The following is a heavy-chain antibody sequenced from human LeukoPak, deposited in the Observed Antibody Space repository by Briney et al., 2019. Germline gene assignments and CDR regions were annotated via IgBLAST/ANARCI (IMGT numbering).Heavy chain of an antibody. J-gene: IGHJ6*02. Sequence: SETLPLTCTVSGGSISSGSYYWSWIRQPAGKGLEWIGRIFISGSTIYNSSLKSRVTISVDTSKNQFSLKLGSVTAADTAVYYCARDSSSFIFGYYYYGMDVWGQGTTVTVSS. V-gene: IGHV4-61*02. CDR1: GGSISSGSYY. D-gene: IGHD6-13*01. CDR3: ARDSSSFIFGYYYYGMDV. CDR2: IFISGST.